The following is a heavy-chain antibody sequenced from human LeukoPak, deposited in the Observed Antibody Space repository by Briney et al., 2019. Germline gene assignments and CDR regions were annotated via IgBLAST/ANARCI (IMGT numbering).Heavy chain of an antibody. CDR1: GFTVSSNY. CDR3: AREERYSGYDSH. D-gene: IGHD5-12*01. J-gene: IGHJ4*02. Sequence: PGGSLRLSCAASGFTVSSNYMSWVRQAPGKGLEWVSSISSSSSYIYYADSVKGRFTISRDNAKNSLYLQMNSLRAEDTAVYYCAREERYSGYDSHWGQGTLVTVSS. V-gene: IGHV3-21*01. CDR2: ISSSSSYI.